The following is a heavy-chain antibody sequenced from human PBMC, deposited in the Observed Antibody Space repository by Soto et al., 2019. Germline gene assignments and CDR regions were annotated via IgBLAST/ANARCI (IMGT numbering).Heavy chain of an antibody. CDR2: IIPIFGTA. D-gene: IGHD1-26*01. V-gene: IGHV1-69*05. J-gene: IGHJ4*02. CDR3: ARDSRGHGSYFRPFDY. Sequence: QVQLVQSGAEVKKPGSSVKVSCKASGGTFSSYAISWVRQAPGQGLEWMGGIIPIFGTANYAQKFQGRVTITXXEXTXXAYMELSSLRSEDTAVYYCARDSRGHGSYFRPFDYWGQGTLVTVSS. CDR1: GGTFSSYA.